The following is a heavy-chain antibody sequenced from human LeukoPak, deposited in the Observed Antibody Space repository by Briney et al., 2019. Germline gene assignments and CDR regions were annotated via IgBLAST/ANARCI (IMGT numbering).Heavy chain of an antibody. Sequence: SQTLSLTCAISGDSVSSNSAAWNWIRQSPSRGLEWLGRTYYRSKWYNDYAVSVKSRITINPDTSKSQFSLQLNSVTPEDTAVYYCARVGGIGFGDSWAYYYYYMDVWGKGTTVTISS. CDR3: ARVGGIGFGDSWAYYYYYMDV. J-gene: IGHJ6*03. D-gene: IGHD3-10*01. V-gene: IGHV6-1*01. CDR2: TYYRSKWYN. CDR1: GDSVSSNSAA.